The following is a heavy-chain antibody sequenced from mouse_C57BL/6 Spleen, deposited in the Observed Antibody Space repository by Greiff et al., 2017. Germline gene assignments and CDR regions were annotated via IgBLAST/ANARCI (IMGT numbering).Heavy chain of an antibody. D-gene: IGHD3-3*01. CDR3: ARYSGTRYFDV. J-gene: IGHJ1*03. CDR1: GYAFSSSW. Sequence: QVQLKQSGPELVKPGASVKISCKASGYAFSSSWMNWVKQRPGKGLEWIGRIYPGDGDTNYNGKFKGKATLTADKASSTAYMPLSSLTSEDSAVYFCARYSGTRYFDVWGTGTTVTVSS. CDR2: IYPGDGDT. V-gene: IGHV1-82*01.